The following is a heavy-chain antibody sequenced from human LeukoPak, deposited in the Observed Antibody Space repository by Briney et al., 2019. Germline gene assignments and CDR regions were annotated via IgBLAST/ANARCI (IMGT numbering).Heavy chain of an antibody. CDR1: GFTFDDYA. CDR3: AKDAVGATDYYYYYMDV. V-gene: IGHV3-9*01. CDR2: ISWSSGSR. Sequence: GGSLRLSCAASGFTFDDYAMHWVRQAPGKGLEWVSGISWSSGSRSYADSVKGRFTISRDNAKNSLYLQMNSLRAEGTDLYYCAKDAVGATDYYYYYMDVWGKGTTVTVSS. D-gene: IGHD1-26*01. J-gene: IGHJ6*03.